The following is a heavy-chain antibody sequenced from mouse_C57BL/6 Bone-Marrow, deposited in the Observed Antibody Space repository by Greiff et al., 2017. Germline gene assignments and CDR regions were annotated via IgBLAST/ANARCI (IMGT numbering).Heavy chain of an antibody. CDR2: IYPGSGST. CDR3: ARGPTGTKSFDY. J-gene: IGHJ2*01. Sequence: QVQLQQPGAELVKPGASVKMSCKASGYTFTSYWITWVKQRPGQGLEWIGDIYPGSGSTNYNEKFKGKATLTVDKSSSTAYMQLSSLTSEDSAVYYCARGPTGTKSFDYWGQGTTLTVSS. CDR1: GYTFTSYW. V-gene: IGHV1-55*01. D-gene: IGHD4-1*02.